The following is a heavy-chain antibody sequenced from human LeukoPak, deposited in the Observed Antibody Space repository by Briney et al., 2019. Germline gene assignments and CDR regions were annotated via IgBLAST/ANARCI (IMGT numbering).Heavy chain of an antibody. V-gene: IGHV3-20*04. D-gene: IGHD6-6*01. CDR3: VRKFSYSSSAYNPHYFDS. J-gene: IGHJ4*02. Sequence: RSGGSLRLSCEASGFTFDNSGMSWVRQVPGRGLEWVSGINWNGGSTGYADSVRGRFTISRDNDKNSLFLQMNSLRAEDTALYYCVRKFSYSSSAYNPHYFDSWGQGILVTVSS. CDR2: INWNGGST. CDR1: GFTFDNSG.